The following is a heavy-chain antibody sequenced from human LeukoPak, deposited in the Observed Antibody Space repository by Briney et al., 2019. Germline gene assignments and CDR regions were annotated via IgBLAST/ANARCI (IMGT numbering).Heavy chain of an antibody. CDR1: GFTFSSYW. V-gene: IGHV3-30*18. CDR2: ISYDGSNK. J-gene: IGHJ5*02. CDR3: AKSIAAAGST. D-gene: IGHD6-13*01. Sequence: GGSLRLSCAASGFTFSSYWMSWVRQAPGKGLEWVAVISYDGSNKYYADSVKGRFTISRDNSKNTLYLQMNSLRAEDTAVYYCAKSIAAAGSTWGQGTLVTVSS.